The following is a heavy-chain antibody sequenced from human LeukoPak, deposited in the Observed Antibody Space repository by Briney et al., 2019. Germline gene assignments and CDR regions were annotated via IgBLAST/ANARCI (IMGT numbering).Heavy chain of an antibody. D-gene: IGHD3-22*01. J-gene: IGHJ4*02. CDR2: IYSGGST. CDR3: AKDASYYYDSSGYYGDLDY. V-gene: IGHV3-66*02. CDR1: GFTVSSNY. Sequence: GGSLRLSCVASGFTVSSNYMTWVRQAPGQGLEWVSLIYSGGSTYYADSVKGRFTISRDNSKNTLYLQMNSLRAEDTAVYYCAKDASYYYDSSGYYGDLDYWGQGTLVTVSS.